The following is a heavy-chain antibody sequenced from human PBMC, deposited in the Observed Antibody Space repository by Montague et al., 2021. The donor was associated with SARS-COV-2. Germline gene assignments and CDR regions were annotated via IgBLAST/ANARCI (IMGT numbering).Heavy chain of an antibody. D-gene: IGHD6-19*01. CDR3: AREGAVAGIYYYYYYMDV. CDR2: INSDGSST. J-gene: IGHJ6*03. V-gene: IGHV3-74*01. CDR1: GFTFSSYW. Sequence: SLRLSCAASGFTFSSYWMHWVRQAPGKGLVWVSRINSDGSSTSYADSVKGRFTISRDNAKSTLYLQMNSLRAEDTAVYYCAREGAVAGIYYYYYYMDVWGKGTTVTVSS.